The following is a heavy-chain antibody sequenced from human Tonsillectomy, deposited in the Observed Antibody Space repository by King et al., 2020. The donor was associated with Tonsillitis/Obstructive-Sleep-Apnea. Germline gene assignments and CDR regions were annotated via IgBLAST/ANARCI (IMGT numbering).Heavy chain of an antibody. Sequence: VQLVESGGGLVKPGGSLRLSCAASGFTFSSYSMNWVRQAPGKGLEWVSSISSSSSYIYYADSVKGRFTISRDNAKNSLYLQMNSLRAEDTAVYYCARISNWGPGYFDYWGQGTLVTVSS. CDR3: ARISNWGPGYFDY. J-gene: IGHJ4*02. CDR1: GFTFSSYS. CDR2: ISSSSSYI. D-gene: IGHD7-27*01. V-gene: IGHV3-21*01.